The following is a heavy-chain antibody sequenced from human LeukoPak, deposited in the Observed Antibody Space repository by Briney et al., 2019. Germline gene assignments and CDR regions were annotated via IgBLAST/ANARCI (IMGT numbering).Heavy chain of an antibody. D-gene: IGHD6-19*01. CDR2: IKQEGSEK. J-gene: IGHJ4*02. Sequence: QSGRSQSLSCAPSTFIFSNYWMSWARQARGKGLEWLANIKQEGSEKYYVDSVKGRFTISRDNPKNSLYLQMNSLRAEDTAVYYCARDPSGWYYFDYWGQGTLVTVSS. V-gene: IGHV3-7*01. CDR1: TFIFSNYW. CDR3: ARDPSGWYYFDY.